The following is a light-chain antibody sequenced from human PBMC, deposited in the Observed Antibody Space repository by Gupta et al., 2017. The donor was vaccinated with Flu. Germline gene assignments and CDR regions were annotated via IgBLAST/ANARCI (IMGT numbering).Light chain of an antibody. V-gene: IGKV4-1*01. CDR1: QSVLSSSNYKNY. CDR2: WAS. J-gene: IGKJ4*01. CDR3: QQYESTPT. Sequence: DIVTTQSPDSLAVSPGERATLNCKSSQSVLSSSNYKNYLAWYQQKPGQPPKLLIYWASTRESGVPDRFSGSGSGTEFTLTISSLQAEDVAVYYCQQYESTPTFGGGTKVEIK.